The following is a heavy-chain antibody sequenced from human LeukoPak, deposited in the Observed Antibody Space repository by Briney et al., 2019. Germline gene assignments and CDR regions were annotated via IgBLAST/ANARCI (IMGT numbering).Heavy chain of an antibody. CDR2: IYYSGST. CDR3: ARHMVYDYVWGSYRSYYFDY. V-gene: IGHV4-39*01. CDR1: GGSISSSSYY. D-gene: IGHD3-16*02. J-gene: IGHJ4*02. Sequence: PSETLSLTCTVSGGSISSSSYYWGWIRQPPGKGLEWIGSIYYSGSTYYNPSLKSRVTISVDTSKNQFSLKLSSVTAADTAVYYCARHMVYDYVWGSYRSYYFDYWGQGTLVTVSS.